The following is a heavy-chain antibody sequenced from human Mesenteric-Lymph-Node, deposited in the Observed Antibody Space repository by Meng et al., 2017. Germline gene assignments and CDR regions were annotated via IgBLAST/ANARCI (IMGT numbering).Heavy chain of an antibody. CDR1: GFTFSSYS. V-gene: IGHV3-21*01. CDR2: ISSSSSYI. Sequence: GESLKISCAASGFTFSSYSMNWVRQAPGKGLEWVSSISSSSSYIYYADSVKGRFTISRDNAKHSLYLQMNSLRAEDTAVYYCARGITLNYFDYWGQGTLVTVSS. J-gene: IGHJ4*02. D-gene: IGHD5-24*01. CDR3: ARGITLNYFDY.